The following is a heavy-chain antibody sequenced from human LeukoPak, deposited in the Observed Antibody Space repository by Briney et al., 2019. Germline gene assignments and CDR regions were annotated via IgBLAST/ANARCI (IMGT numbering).Heavy chain of an antibody. Sequence: SETLSLTCTVSGGYITSGNYLGGWIRQPPGKGLEWIGTIYYSGNTYYNPSLESRVTISLDTSKNQFSLKLNSVTAADTAVYYCARHVDYGDRLYWGQGTLVTVSS. CDR2: IYYSGNT. J-gene: IGHJ4*02. D-gene: IGHD4-17*01. CDR3: ARHVDYGDRLY. CDR1: GGYITSGNYL. V-gene: IGHV4-39*01.